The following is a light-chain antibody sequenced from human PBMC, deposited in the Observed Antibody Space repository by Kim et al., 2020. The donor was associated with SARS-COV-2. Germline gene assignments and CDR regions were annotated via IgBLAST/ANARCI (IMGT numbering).Light chain of an antibody. J-gene: IGKJ3*01. V-gene: IGKV3D-15*01. Sequence: VSPGERATLSCRASQSVSSNLAWYQQKPGQAPRLLIYGASIRATGIPARFSGSGSGTEFTLTISSLQSEDFAVYYCQQYNNWLFTFGPGTKVDIK. CDR2: GAS. CDR1: QSVSSN. CDR3: QQYNNWLFT.